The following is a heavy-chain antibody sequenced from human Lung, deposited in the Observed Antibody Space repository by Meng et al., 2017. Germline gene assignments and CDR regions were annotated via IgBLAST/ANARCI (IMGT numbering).Heavy chain of an antibody. CDR1: GYTFTTYA. D-gene: IGHD3-22*01. J-gene: IGHJ4*02. CDR3: ARGDLGMSGYYYTVH. Sequence: QVQLVQSGSELKKPGASVKIPCKASGYTFTTYAMNWVRQAPGKGLEWMGWINTDTRNPTYAQGFTGRFVFSLDTSVSTAYLQISSLMAEDTAIYYCARGDLGMSGYYYTVHWGQGALVTVSS. CDR2: INTDTRNP. V-gene: IGHV7-4-1*02.